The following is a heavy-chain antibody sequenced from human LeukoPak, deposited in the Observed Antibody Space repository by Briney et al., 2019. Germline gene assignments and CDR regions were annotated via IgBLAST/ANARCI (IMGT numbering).Heavy chain of an antibody. V-gene: IGHV4-4*07. D-gene: IGHD3-22*01. CDR2: IYTSGST. Sequence: SETLSLTCTVSGGSISSYYWSWIRQPAGKGLEWIGRIYTSGSTNYNPSLESRVTISVDTSRNQFSLKLSSVTAADTAVYYCARLSSGPNGWALDYWGQGTLVTVSS. J-gene: IGHJ4*02. CDR3: ARLSSGPNGWALDY. CDR1: GGSISSYY.